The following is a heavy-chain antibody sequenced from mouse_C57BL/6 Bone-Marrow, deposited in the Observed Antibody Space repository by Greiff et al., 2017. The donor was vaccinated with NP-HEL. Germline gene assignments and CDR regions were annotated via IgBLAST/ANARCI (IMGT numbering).Heavy chain of an antibody. V-gene: IGHV1-64*01. CDR2: IHPNSGST. Sequence: QVHVKQPGAELVKPGASVKLSCKASGYTFTSYWMHWVKQRPGQGLEWIGMIHPNSGSTNYNEKFKSKATLTVDKSSSTAYMQLSSLTSEDSAVYYCASTMITTYYFDYWGQGTTLTVSS. J-gene: IGHJ2*01. D-gene: IGHD2-4*01. CDR3: ASTMITTYYFDY. CDR1: GYTFTSYW.